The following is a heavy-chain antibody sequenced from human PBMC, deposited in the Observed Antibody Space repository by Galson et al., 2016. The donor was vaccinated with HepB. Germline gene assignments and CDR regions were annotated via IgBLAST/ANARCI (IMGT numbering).Heavy chain of an antibody. CDR2: IYNSGHS. CDR3: ARGPPEGCGGSTYYLGAFDI. D-gene: IGHD2-21*01. V-gene: IGHV4-30-4*01. CDR1: GDSVTTGVHY. Sequence: LSLTCRVSGDSVTTGVHYWSWIRQPPEKGLEWIGYIYNSGHSYFNPSLQSRLTISIDTSKNQFSLNLSSVTAADTAVYFCARGPPEGCGGSTYYLGAFDIWGQGTKVSVSS. J-gene: IGHJ3*02.